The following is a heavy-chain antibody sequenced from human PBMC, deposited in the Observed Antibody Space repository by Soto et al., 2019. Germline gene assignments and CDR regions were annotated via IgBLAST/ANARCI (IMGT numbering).Heavy chain of an antibody. J-gene: IGHJ4*02. CDR2: ISGSGGST. CDR1: GFTFSSYE. V-gene: IGHV3-23*01. Sequence: GGSLRLSCAASGFTFSSYEMNWVRQAPGKGLEWVSAISGSGGSTYYADSVKGRFTISRDNSKNTLYLQMNSLRVEDTAVYYCAKVPFYYYDSSGYPDYWGQGTLVTVSS. CDR3: AKVPFYYYDSSGYPDY. D-gene: IGHD3-22*01.